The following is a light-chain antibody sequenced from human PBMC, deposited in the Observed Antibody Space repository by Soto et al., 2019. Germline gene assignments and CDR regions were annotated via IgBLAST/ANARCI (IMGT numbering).Light chain of an antibody. J-gene: IGKJ1*01. CDR2: KAS. CDR3: QQYNTCSRT. Sequence: DIQMTQSPSTLSASVGDRVTITCRASQSISSWLAWYQHKPGKAPNLLIYKASTLKSGVTSRFSGSGSGTEFTLTISSLQPDDFATYYCQQYNTCSRTFGQGTKVEFK. V-gene: IGKV1-5*03. CDR1: QSISSW.